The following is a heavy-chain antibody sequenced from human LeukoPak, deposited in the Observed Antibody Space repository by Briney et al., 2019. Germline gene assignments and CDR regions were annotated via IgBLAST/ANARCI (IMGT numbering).Heavy chain of an antibody. CDR1: GFTFSSYA. J-gene: IGHJ6*02. D-gene: IGHD6-19*01. V-gene: IGHV3-33*08. CDR2: IWYDGSNK. Sequence: GGSLRLSCAASGFTFSSYAMSWVRQAPGKGLEWVAVIWYDGSNKYYADSVKGRFTISRDNSKNTLYLQMNSLRAEDTAVYYCARDIVAGTLYYYYYYGMDVWGQGTTVTVSS. CDR3: ARDIVAGTLYYYYYYGMDV.